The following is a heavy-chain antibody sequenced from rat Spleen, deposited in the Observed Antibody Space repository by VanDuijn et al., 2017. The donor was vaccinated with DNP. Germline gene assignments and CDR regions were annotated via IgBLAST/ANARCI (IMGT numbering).Heavy chain of an antibody. Sequence: EVQLVESGGGLVQPGRSLKLSCAASGFTFSDYAMAWVRQAPKKGLEWVATISYDDYRTYYRDSVKCRFTISRDTAKSTLYLQMDSLRSEDTATYYCARDNYSGDWYFDFWGPGTMVTVSS. CDR2: ISYDDYRT. V-gene: IGHV5-17*01. CDR1: GFTFSDYA. CDR3: ARDNYSGDWYFDF. D-gene: IGHD1-1*01. J-gene: IGHJ1*01.